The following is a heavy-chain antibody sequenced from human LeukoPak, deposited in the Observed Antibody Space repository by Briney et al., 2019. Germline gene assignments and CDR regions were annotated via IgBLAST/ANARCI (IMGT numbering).Heavy chain of an antibody. D-gene: IGHD6-19*01. J-gene: IGHJ4*02. CDR1: GFTVSSNY. CDR2: SYSGNTT. CDR3: ATYSSGRRGYYFDS. Sequence: GGFLRFSCAASGFTVSSNYMSWVRQAPGKGLVWVAISYSGNTTYCADSVRGRFTISRDKSKNRLHLQMNSLRAEDTAVYYCATYSSGRRGYYFDSWGQGTLVTVSS. V-gene: IGHV3-66*01.